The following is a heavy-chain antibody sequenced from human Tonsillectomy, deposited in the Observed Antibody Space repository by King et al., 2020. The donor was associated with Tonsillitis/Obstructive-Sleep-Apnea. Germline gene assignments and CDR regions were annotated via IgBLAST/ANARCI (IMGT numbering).Heavy chain of an antibody. J-gene: IGHJ4*02. CDR2: INPSGGST. D-gene: IGHD5-12*01. V-gene: IGHV1-46*01. Sequence: QLVQSGAEVKKPGASVKVSCKASVYTFTSDYMHWVRQAPGQGLEWMGIINPSGGSTSYAQKLHGRVTMTRDTSTSTVYMELSSLRSEDTAVYYCARRYSGYDLFDYWGQGTLVTVSS. CDR3: ARRYSGYDLFDY. CDR1: VYTFTSDY.